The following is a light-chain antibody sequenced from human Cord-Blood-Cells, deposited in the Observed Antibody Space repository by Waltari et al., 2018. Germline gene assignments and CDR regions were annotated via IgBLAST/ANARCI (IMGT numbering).Light chain of an antibody. V-gene: IGKV1-39*01. CDR3: QQSYSTPFT. CDR2: AAS. Sequence: IQMNQSPSSLSASVGDTVTITCRARQSISSYLNWYQQKPGKAPKLLIYAASSLQSGVPSRFSGSGSGTDFTLTISSLQPEDFATYYGQQSYSTPFTFGPGTKVDIK. CDR1: QSISSY. J-gene: IGKJ3*01.